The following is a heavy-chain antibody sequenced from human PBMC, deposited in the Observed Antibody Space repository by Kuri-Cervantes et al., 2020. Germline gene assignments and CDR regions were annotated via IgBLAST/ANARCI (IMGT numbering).Heavy chain of an antibody. CDR1: GYTLTELS. CDR3: ARAQNPDGWSDGRFDP. Sequence: ASVKVSCKVSGYTLTELSMHWVRQAPGKGLEWMGGFDPEDGETIYAQKFQGRVTMTRNTSISTAYMELRSLRSDDTAVYYCARAQNPDGWSDGRFDPWGQGTLVTVSS. CDR2: FDPEDGET. J-gene: IGHJ5*02. V-gene: IGHV1-24*01. D-gene: IGHD5-24*01.